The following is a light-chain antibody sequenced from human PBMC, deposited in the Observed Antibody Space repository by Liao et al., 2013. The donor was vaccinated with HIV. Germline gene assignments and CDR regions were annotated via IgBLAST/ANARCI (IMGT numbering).Light chain of an antibody. CDR2: QDS. V-gene: IGLV3-1*01. Sequence: SYELTQPPSVSVSPGQTASITCSGDKLGDKYACWYQQKPGQSPVLVIYQDSKRPSGIPERFSGSNSENTATLTIIRVEAADEADYYCHVWDSNTHHVVFGGGTKLTVL. CDR1: KLGDKY. CDR3: HVWDSNTHHVV. J-gene: IGLJ2*01.